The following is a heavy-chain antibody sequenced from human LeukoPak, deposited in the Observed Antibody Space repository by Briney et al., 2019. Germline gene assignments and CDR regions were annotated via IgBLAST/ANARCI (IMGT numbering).Heavy chain of an antibody. D-gene: IGHD2-2*01. CDR1: GFTFSSYA. CDR2: ISGSGGST. V-gene: IGHV3-23*01. J-gene: IGHJ1*01. CDR3: AKDADVVPAAIYPAGYFQH. Sequence: GGSLRLSCAASGFTFSSYAMSWVRQAPGKGLEWVSAISGSGGSTYYADSVKGRFTISRDNSKNTLYLQMNSLRAEDTAVYYCAKDADVVPAAIYPAGYFQHWGQGTLVTVSS.